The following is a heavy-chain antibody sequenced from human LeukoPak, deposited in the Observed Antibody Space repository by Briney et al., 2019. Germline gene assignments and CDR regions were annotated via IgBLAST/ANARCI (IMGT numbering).Heavy chain of an antibody. CDR3: AREGVGYFDY. D-gene: IGHD2-15*01. CDR2: IKQDGSEK. J-gene: IGHJ4*02. Sequence: GGSLRLSCAASGFTFSTYWMSRVRQAPGKGLEWVANIKQDGSEKYYVDSVKGRFTISRDNAKNSLLYLQMNSLRAEDTAVYYCAREGVGYFDYWGQGTLVTVPS. CDR1: GFTFSTYW. V-gene: IGHV3-7*01.